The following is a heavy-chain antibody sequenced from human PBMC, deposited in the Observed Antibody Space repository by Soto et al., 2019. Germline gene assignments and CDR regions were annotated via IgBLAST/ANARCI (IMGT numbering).Heavy chain of an antibody. CDR3: ARGLPDFHWRLPFGS. D-gene: IGHD3-9*01. CDR1: GFTFKNYA. J-gene: IGHJ5*02. Sequence: QVQLVESGGGVVQPGRSLRLSCAASGFTFKNYAMHWVRQAPGKRLEWVAVISYDGSIEFYADSVKGRFTISRDDFKNTMFLQVGSLRVEDTAVYYCARGLPDFHWRLPFGSWGQGTLVTVSS. V-gene: IGHV3-30-3*01. CDR2: ISYDGSIE.